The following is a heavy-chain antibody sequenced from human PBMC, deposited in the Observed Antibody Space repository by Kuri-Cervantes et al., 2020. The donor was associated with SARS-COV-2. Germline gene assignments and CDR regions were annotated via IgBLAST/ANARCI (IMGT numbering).Heavy chain of an antibody. V-gene: IGHV3-48*01. J-gene: IGHJ6*03. Sequence: GESLKISCVGSGFSFNHYSMNWVRQAPGRGLEWIAYITSFSGSIYYADSVKGRFTISRDNAERSLFLQMNDLRADDTAVYYCARHYGSGSYSFMHVWGKGTPVTVSS. CDR3: ARHYGSGSYSFMHV. CDR1: GFSFNHYS. CDR2: ITSFSGSI. D-gene: IGHD3-10*01.